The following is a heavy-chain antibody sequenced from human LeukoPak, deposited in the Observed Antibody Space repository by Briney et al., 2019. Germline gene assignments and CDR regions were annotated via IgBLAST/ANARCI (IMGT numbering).Heavy chain of an antibody. CDR2: IGISSSTI. J-gene: IGHJ3*02. CDR3: ARSGCGSGGGCYNYRNAFDI. V-gene: IGHV3-48*02. D-gene: IGHD2-15*01. Sequence: GGSLRLPCAASGFTVSSNYMNWVRQAPGRGLEWVAYIGISSSTIYYADSVKGRFTISRDNVKNSVFLQMNTLRDEDTAVYYCARSGCGSGGGCYNYRNAFDIWGQGTMVTVSS. CDR1: GFTVSSNY.